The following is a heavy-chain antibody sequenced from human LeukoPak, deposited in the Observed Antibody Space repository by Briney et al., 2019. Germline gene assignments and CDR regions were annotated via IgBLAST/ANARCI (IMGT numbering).Heavy chain of an antibody. V-gene: IGHV1-2*02. CDR1: GYTFTGYY. Sequence: ASVKVSCKASGYTFTGYYMHWVRQAPGQGLEWMGWINPNSGGTNYAQKFQGRVTMTRDTSISTAYMELGRLRSDDTAVYYCAREIAPGEWFDPWGQGALVTVSS. D-gene: IGHD3-16*01. CDR3: AREIAPGEWFDP. CDR2: INPNSGGT. J-gene: IGHJ5*02.